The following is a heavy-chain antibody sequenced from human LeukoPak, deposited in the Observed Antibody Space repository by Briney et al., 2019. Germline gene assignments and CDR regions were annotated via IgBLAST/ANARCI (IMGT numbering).Heavy chain of an antibody. CDR2: IYYSGNT. V-gene: IGHV4-59*08. J-gene: IGHJ4*02. CDR3: ARLGRWLQPQDY. D-gene: IGHD5-24*01. Sequence: PSETLSLTCTVSGDSISSYYWSWIRQPPGKGLEWIGYIYYSGNTNYNPSLKSRVTISVDTSKNQFSLKLSSVTAADTAVYYCARLGRWLQPQDYWGQGTLVTVSS. CDR1: GDSISSYY.